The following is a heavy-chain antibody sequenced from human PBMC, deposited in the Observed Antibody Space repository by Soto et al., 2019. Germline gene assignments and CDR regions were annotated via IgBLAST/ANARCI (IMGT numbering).Heavy chain of an antibody. V-gene: IGHV2-5*02. CDR1: GFSLSTSGVG. CDR2: IYWDDYK. J-gene: IGHJ4*02. D-gene: IGHD3-16*01. Sequence: QITLKESGPALVKPTQTLTLTCTFSGFSLSTSGVGVGWIRQPPGEALEWLALIYWDDYKHFSPSLESRLTITKDTSKNQVVLTMTHMDHVDTATYSCVHKGGGDRILDYWGQGTLVTVSS. CDR3: VHKGGGDRILDY.